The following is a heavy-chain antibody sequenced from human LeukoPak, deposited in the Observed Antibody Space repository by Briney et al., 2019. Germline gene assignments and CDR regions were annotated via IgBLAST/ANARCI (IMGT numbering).Heavy chain of an antibody. CDR1: GYSISSGYY. CDR2: IYHSGST. CDR3: ARLGIVVVPAAIAPFDY. D-gene: IGHD2-2*03. J-gene: IGHJ4*02. Sequence: SETLSLTCAVSGYSISSGYYWGWIRQPPVKGLEWIGSIYHSGSTYYNPSLKSRVTISVDTSKNQFSLKLSSVTAADTAVYCCARLGIVVVPAAIAPFDYWGQGTLVTVSS. V-gene: IGHV4-38-2*01.